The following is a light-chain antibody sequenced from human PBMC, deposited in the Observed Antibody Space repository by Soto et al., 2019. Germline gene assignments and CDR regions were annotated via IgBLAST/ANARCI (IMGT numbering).Light chain of an antibody. J-gene: IGLJ3*02. V-gene: IGLV4-60*02. Sequence: QPVLTQSCSASASLGSSVKLTCTLNSGHSSYIIAWHQQQPGKAPRYLMNLEGSGTYNKGSGVPDRFSGSSSGADRYLTISNLQFEDEADYYCETWDRNTRVFGGGTKLTVL. CDR1: SGHSSYI. CDR2: LEGSGTY. CDR3: ETWDRNTRV.